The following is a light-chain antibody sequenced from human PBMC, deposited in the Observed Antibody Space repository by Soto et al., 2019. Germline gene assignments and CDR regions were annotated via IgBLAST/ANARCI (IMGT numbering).Light chain of an antibody. V-gene: IGKV1D-13*01. CDR1: QGISSA. J-gene: IGKJ4*01. CDR3: RQFYNCPALT. CDR2: DAS. Sequence: AIQLTQSPSSLSASVGDRVTITCRASQGISSALAWYQQKPGKAPKLLIYDASSFESGVPSRFFGSGSGTDFTLTISSLQHEDFATYYCRQFYNCPALTFGGGTKVDNK.